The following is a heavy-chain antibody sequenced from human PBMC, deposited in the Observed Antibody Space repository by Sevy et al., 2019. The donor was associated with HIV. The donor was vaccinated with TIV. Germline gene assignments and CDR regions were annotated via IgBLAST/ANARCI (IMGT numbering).Heavy chain of an antibody. CDR2: INSDGSST. CDR3: VREGDGGYSYGFDY. CDR1: GFSFSIYW. V-gene: IGHV3-74*03. Sequence: GESLKISCAASGFSFSIYWMHWVRQVPGKGLVWVSRINSDGSSTTYADSVKGRFTFSRDNAKNTLFLQMNSLRVEDTAVYYCVREGDGGYSYGFDYWGQGTLVTVSS. D-gene: IGHD5-18*01. J-gene: IGHJ4*02.